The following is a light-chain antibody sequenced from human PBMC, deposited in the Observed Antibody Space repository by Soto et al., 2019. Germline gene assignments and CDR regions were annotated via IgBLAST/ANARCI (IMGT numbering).Light chain of an antibody. CDR2: NNN. CDR1: SSNIGSNT. J-gene: IGLJ2*01. V-gene: IGLV1-44*01. CDR3: AAWDDSLKGHV. Sequence: QSVLTQPPSASGTPGQRVTISCSGSSSNIGSNTVHWYQQLPGTAPKLLIYNNNQRPSGVPDRFSGSKSGTSASLAFSGLQSEDEADYYCAAWDDSLKGHVFGGGTKVTVL.